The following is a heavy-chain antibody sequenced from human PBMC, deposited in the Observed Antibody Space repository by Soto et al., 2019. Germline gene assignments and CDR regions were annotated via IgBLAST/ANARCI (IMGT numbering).Heavy chain of an antibody. J-gene: IGHJ4*02. V-gene: IGHV3-53*01. CDR3: ARDLGYLHY. Sequence: PGGSLRLSCAASGFTVSSNYMSWVRQAPGKGLKRVSVIYSGGSTYYADSVKGRFTISRDNSKNTLFLQMYSLRAEVTAVYYCARDLGYLHYWGQGTLVTVSS. CDR1: GFTVSSNY. CDR2: IYSGGST. D-gene: IGHD3-16*01.